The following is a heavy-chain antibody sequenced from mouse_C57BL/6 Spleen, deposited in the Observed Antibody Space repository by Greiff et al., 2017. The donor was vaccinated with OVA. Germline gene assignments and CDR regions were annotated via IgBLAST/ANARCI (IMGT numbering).Heavy chain of an antibody. Sequence: VQLQQSGPVLVKPGASVKMSCKASGYTFTDYYMNWVKQSHGKSLEWIGVINPYNGGTSYNQTFKGKATLTVDKSSSTAYMELNSLTSEDSAVYYCARGGPSTTPFAYWGQGTLVTVSA. J-gene: IGHJ3*01. CDR1: GYTFTDYY. CDR3: ARGGPSTTPFAY. V-gene: IGHV1-19*01. D-gene: IGHD2-1*01. CDR2: INPYNGGT.